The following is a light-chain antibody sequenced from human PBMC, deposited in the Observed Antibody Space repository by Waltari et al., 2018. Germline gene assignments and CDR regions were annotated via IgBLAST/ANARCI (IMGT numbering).Light chain of an antibody. CDR1: QRLSSSH. V-gene: IGKV3-20*01. J-gene: IGKJ1*01. CDR3: QQFGSSPWT. CDR2: GAS. Sequence: EIALTQSPATLSLSPGARATLSCRASQRLSSSHLAWYQHKRGQAPRLLISGASTRAKGIPDRFSASGSGTDFTLTVSRLEPEDFAVYYCQQFGSSPWTFGQGTTVEI.